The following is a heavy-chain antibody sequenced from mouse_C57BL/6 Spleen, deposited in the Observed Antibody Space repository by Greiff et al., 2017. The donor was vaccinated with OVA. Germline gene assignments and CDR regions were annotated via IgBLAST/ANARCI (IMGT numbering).Heavy chain of an antibody. V-gene: IGHV1-80*01. CDR1: GYAFSSYW. J-gene: IGHJ4*01. CDR2: IYPGDGDT. CDR3: AGSNYGYYAMDY. D-gene: IGHD2-5*01. Sequence: VHLVESGAELVKPGASVKISCKASGYAFSSYWMNWVKQRPGKGLEWIGQIYPGDGDTKYNGKFKGKATLTADKSSRTAYMQLSSLTSEASAVYFCAGSNYGYYAMDYWGQGTSVTVSS.